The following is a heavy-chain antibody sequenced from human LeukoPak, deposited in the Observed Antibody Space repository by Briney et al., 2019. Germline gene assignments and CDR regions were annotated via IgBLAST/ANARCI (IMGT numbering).Heavy chain of an antibody. D-gene: IGHD5-12*01. CDR2: IYYSGST. J-gene: IGHJ4*02. Sequence: PSETLSLTCTVSGGSISSYYWGWIRQPPGKGLEWIGYIYYSGSTNYNPSLKSRVTISVDTSKSQFSLKLSSVTAADTAVYYCARALYSGYNWMAFDYWGQGTLVTVSS. CDR3: ARALYSGYNWMAFDY. CDR1: GGSISSYY. V-gene: IGHV4-59*01.